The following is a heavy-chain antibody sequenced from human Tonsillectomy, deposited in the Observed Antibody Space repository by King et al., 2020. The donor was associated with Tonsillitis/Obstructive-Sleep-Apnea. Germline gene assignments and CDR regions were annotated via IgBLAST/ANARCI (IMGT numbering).Heavy chain of an antibody. D-gene: IGHD2-8*01. CDR3: AKDGALYPYYFDC. J-gene: IGHJ4*02. V-gene: IGHV3-23*04. CDR1: GFTFSRYA. CDR2: ISGSGGST. Sequence: VQLVESGGGLVPPGGSLRLSCAAFGFTFSRYAMSWVRQAPGKGLEWVSAISGSGGSTYSADSVKGRFTISRDNSKNTLYLQLNSLRAEDTAVYYCAKDGALYPYYFDCWGQGTLVTVSS.